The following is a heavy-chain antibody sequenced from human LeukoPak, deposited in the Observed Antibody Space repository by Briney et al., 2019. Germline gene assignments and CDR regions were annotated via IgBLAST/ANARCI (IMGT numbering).Heavy chain of an antibody. CDR2: ISGSGGST. D-gene: IGHD3-22*01. Sequence: GGSLRLSCAASGITFSSYAMSWVRQAPGKGLEWVSGISGSGGSTYYADSVKGRFTISRDNSRNTLYLQINSLRAEDTAVYYCAKRIATYGSSGIDYWGQGTLVTVSS. V-gene: IGHV3-23*01. CDR3: AKRIATYGSSGIDY. CDR1: GITFSSYA. J-gene: IGHJ4*02.